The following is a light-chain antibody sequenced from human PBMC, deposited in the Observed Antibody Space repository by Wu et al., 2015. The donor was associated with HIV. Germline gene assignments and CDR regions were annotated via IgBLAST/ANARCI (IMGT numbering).Light chain of an antibody. V-gene: IGKV1-39*01. J-gene: IGKJ1*01. CDR2: GAS. CDR3: QQSYSVPWT. CDR1: RSISTS. Sequence: DIQMTQSPSSLSASVGDRVTITCRASRSISTSLNWYQQTPRKAPKLLIYGASNLQTGVPSRFSGSGSGTEFTLIITSLQPEDFATYYCQQSYSVPWTFGQGTKVDI.